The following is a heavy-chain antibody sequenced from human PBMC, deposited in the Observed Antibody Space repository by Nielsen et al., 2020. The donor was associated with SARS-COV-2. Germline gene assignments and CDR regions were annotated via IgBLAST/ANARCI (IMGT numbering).Heavy chain of an antibody. CDR3: ARDTKIQLWLGPFDY. D-gene: IGHD5-18*01. Sequence: SVKVSCKASGGTFSSYAISWVRQAPGQGLEWMGGIIPIFGTANYAQKFQGRVTITADESTSTAYMELSSLRSEDTAVYYCARDTKIQLWLGPFDYWGQGTLVTVSS. J-gene: IGHJ4*02. V-gene: IGHV1-69*13. CDR1: GGTFSSYA. CDR2: IIPIFGTA.